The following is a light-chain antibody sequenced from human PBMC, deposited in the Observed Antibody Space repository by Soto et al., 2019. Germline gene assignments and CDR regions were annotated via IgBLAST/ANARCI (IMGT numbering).Light chain of an antibody. CDR1: QSISIW. CDR3: QQYNNDSWT. V-gene: IGKV1-5*03. CDR2: KPS. J-gene: IGKJ1*01. Sequence: DIQMTQSPSTLSASVGDRVAITCRASQSISIWVAWYQQKPGKAPKRLIYKPSSLESGVPSRFSGSGSGTEFTLTISSLQPGDFATYYCQQYNNDSWTFGQGTKVEIK.